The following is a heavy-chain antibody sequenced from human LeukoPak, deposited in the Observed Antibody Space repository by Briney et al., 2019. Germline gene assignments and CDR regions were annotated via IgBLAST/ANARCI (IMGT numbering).Heavy chain of an antibody. Sequence: SETLSLTCTVSGGSISSGGYYWSWIRQHPGKGLEWIGYIYYSGSTYYNPSLKSRVTISVDTSKNQFSLKLSSVTAADTAVYYCASMIVVITTTDYYYYGMDVWGQGTTVTVSS. V-gene: IGHV4-31*03. CDR2: IYYSGST. J-gene: IGHJ6*02. CDR1: GGSISSGGYY. CDR3: ASMIVVITTTDYYYYGMDV. D-gene: IGHD3-22*01.